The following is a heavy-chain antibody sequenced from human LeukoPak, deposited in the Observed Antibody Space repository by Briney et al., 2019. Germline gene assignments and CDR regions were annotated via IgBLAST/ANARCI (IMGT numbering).Heavy chain of an antibody. J-gene: IGHJ6*03. CDR1: GFTFSNYE. V-gene: IGHV3-48*03. CDR3: ARDAEAAGYPYYMDV. D-gene: IGHD6-13*01. Sequence: GGSLRLSCAASGFTFSNYEMNWVRQAPGKGLEWLSYISGNGNTIYYADSVKGRFTISRDNAKNSLYLQMNSLRAEDTAVYYCARDAEAAGYPYYMDVWGKGTTVTVSS. CDR2: ISGNGNTI.